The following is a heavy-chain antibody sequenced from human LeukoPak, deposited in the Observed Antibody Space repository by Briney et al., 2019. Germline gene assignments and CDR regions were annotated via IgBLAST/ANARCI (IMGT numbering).Heavy chain of an antibody. CDR1: GGSISSSSYY. CDR2: IYYSGST. Sequence: PSETLSLTCTVSGGSISSSSYYWGWIRQPPGKGLEWIGSIYYSGSTYYNPSLKSRVTISVDTSKNQFSLKLSSVTAADTAVYHCATAPYSYDHTVKFDYWGQGTLVTVSS. J-gene: IGHJ4*02. D-gene: IGHD5-18*01. V-gene: IGHV4-39*01. CDR3: ATAPYSYDHTVKFDY.